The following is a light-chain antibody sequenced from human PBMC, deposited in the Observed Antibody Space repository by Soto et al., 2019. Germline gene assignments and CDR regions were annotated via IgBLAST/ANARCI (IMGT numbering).Light chain of an antibody. J-gene: IGKJ1*01. Sequence: EIVLTQSPATLSLSPGERATLSCRASQSVGSSYLAWFQQRPGQAPRLLIYRASTRATGTPARFSGSGSGTEFTLTITSLQSEDFALYYCQQYHNLWTFGQGTKVDIK. CDR1: QSVGSSY. CDR2: RAS. CDR3: QQYHNLWT. V-gene: IGKV3D-7*01.